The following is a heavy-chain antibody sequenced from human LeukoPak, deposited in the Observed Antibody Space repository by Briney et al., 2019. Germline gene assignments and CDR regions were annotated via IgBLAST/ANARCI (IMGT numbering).Heavy chain of an antibody. Sequence: GMSLRLSRAASGFTFSSYTIHWVRQAPGKGLEWVAVISYDGSYKYYADSVKGRFTISRDNSKNTLYLQMNSLRGEDTAVYYCARDRSLGDYSSAWFDFDYWGQGTLVTVSS. J-gene: IGHJ4*02. V-gene: IGHV3-30*04. CDR1: GFTFSSYT. D-gene: IGHD6-19*01. CDR3: ARDRSLGDYSSAWFDFDY. CDR2: ISYDGSYK.